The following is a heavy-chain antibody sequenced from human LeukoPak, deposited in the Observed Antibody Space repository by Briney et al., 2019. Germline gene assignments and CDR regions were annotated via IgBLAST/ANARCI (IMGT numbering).Heavy chain of an antibody. CDR1: GYTFTSYV. Sequence: ASVKVSCKASGYTFTSYVITWVRQAPGQGLEWMGWISAYNGNTNYAQKFQGRVTMTTDTSTSTAYMELRSLRSDDTAVYYCARENDYGDYKPPAFWGQGTLVTVSS. D-gene: IGHD4-17*01. J-gene: IGHJ4*02. CDR2: ISAYNGNT. CDR3: ARENDYGDYKPPAF. V-gene: IGHV1-18*01.